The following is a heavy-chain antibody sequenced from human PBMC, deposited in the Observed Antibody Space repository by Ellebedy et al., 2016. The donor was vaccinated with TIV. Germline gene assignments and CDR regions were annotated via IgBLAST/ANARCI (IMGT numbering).Heavy chain of an antibody. J-gene: IGHJ4*02. CDR1: GFTFSSYW. D-gene: IGHD4-17*01. CDR3: SRHTDYALDY. V-gene: IGHV3-74*01. CDR2: INSDGSST. Sequence: GESLKISCAASGFTFSSYWMHWVRQAPGKGLVWVSRINSDGSSTSYADSVKGRFTISRDNAKNSLYLQMNSPRAEDTAVYYCSRHTDYALDYWGQGALVTVSS.